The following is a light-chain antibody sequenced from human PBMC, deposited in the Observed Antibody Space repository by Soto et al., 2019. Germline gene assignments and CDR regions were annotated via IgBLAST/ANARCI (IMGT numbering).Light chain of an antibody. V-gene: IGKV3D-15*01. Sequence: EILMTQSPATLSVSPGERATLSCRASQSLNRNLAWYQQKPGQAPRLIIYGASTRASGIPARFSGSGSGTEFTLTIRILQSEDVALYYCQPYNDWPPAVTFGPGTKVDL. CDR3: QPYNDWPPAVT. CDR1: QSLNRN. J-gene: IGKJ3*01. CDR2: GAS.